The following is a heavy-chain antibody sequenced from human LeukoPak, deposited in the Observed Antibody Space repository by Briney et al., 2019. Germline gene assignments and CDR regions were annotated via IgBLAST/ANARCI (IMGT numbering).Heavy chain of an antibody. D-gene: IGHD5-18*01. Sequence: GGSLRLSCAASGFTFVSYAMTWVRQAPGKGLEWVSAIDGGGDTTYYADSVKGRFTISRDKSKNTMYLQMNSLRAEDTALYYCAKALDTYGYMRFDFWGQGTLVTVSS. J-gene: IGHJ4*02. V-gene: IGHV3-23*01. CDR1: GFTFVSYA. CDR2: IDGGGDTT. CDR3: AKALDTYGYMRFDF.